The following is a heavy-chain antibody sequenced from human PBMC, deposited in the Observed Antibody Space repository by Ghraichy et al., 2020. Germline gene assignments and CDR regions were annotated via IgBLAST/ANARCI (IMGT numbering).Heavy chain of an antibody. CDR2: ISISGTAI. V-gene: IGHV3-48*03. CDR3: ATYRYSDILTGYYMALDY. CDR1: GLTFSSYE. J-gene: IGHJ4*02. D-gene: IGHD3-9*01. Sequence: LSLTCAASGLTFSSYEMNWVRQAPGKGLEWVSYISISGTAIYYAESVKGRFTISRDNAKNSLYLQMNSLRAEDTAVYYCATYRYSDILTGYYMALDYWGQGTLVTVSS.